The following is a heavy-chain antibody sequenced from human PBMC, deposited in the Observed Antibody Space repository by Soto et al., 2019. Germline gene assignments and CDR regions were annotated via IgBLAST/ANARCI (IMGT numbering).Heavy chain of an antibody. D-gene: IGHD5-18*01. J-gene: IGHJ4*02. CDR2: IYYSGST. CDR1: GGSINGYV. CDR3: ARHDMAMVRVSYLAQ. V-gene: IGHV4-59*08. Sequence: SETLCLTCTVSGGSINGYVGSWIRQPPGKGLEWIGYIYYSGSTSYNPSLKSRVTISVDTSKNQFSLQLSSVTAADTALYFCARHDMAMVRVSYLAQWGQRALVTVSS.